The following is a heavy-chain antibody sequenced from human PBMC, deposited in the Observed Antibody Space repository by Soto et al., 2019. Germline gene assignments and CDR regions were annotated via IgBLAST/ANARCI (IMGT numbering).Heavy chain of an antibody. J-gene: IGHJ3*02. CDR1: GFTFSSYG. Sequence: QVQLVESGGGVVQPGRSLRLSCAASGFTFSSYGMHWVRQAPGKGLEWVAVISYDGSNKYYADSVKGRFTISRDNSKITLYLQMNSLRAEDMAVYYCAKDMAYFGAFDIWGQGTMVTVSS. D-gene: IGHD3-9*01. V-gene: IGHV3-30*18. CDR3: AKDMAYFGAFDI. CDR2: ISYDGSNK.